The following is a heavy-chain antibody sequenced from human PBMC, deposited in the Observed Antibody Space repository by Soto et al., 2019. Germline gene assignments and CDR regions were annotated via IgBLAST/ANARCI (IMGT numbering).Heavy chain of an antibody. D-gene: IGHD6-13*01. J-gene: IGHJ6*02. V-gene: IGHV1-2*02. CDR2: INPNSGGT. Sequence: GASVKVSCKASGYTFTGYYMHWVRQAPGQGLEWMGWINPNSGGTNYAQKFQGRVTMTRDTSISTAYMELSRLRSDDTAVYYCAREEYSSSWGLRNYYYGMDVWGQGXTVTV. CDR1: GYTFTGYY. CDR3: AREEYSSSWGLRNYYYGMDV.